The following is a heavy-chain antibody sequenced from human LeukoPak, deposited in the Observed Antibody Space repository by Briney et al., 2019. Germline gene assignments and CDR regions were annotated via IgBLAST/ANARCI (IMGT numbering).Heavy chain of an antibody. Sequence: SVKVSCKASGGTFSSYAISWVRQAPGQRLEWMGRIIPILGIANYAQKFQGRVTITADKSTSTAYMELSSLRSEDTAVYYCAREYYDSSGYYSYYYYSMDVGGQGTTVTVSS. CDR1: GGTFSSYA. V-gene: IGHV1-69*04. D-gene: IGHD3-22*01. J-gene: IGHJ6*02. CDR2: IIPILGIA. CDR3: AREYYDSSGYYSYYYYSMDV.